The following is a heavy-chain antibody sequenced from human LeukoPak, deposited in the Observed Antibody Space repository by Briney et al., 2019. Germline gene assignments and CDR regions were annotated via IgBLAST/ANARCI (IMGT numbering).Heavy chain of an antibody. CDR3: AKDEYYDFWSGYLVDY. J-gene: IGHJ4*02. Sequence: GGSLRLSCAASGFTFSSYAMSWVRQAPGKGLEWVSAISGSGGSTYYADPVKGRFTISGDNSKNTLYLQMNSLRAEDTAVYYCAKDEYYDFWSGYLVDYWGQGTLVTVSS. CDR2: ISGSGGST. D-gene: IGHD3-3*01. CDR1: GFTFSSYA. V-gene: IGHV3-23*01.